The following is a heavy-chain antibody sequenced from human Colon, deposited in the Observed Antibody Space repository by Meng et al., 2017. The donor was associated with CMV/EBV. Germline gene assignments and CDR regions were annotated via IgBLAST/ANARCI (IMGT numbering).Heavy chain of an antibody. CDR1: GFTFRSYW. Sequence: GESLKISCTASGFTFRSYWMHWVRQAPGKGLEWVSVIYSGGSSTYYADSVKGRFTISRDNSKNTLYLQMNSLRAEDTAVYYCAKDDYWGQGTLVTVSS. CDR3: AKDDY. CDR2: IYSGGSST. J-gene: IGHJ4*02. V-gene: IGHV3-23*03.